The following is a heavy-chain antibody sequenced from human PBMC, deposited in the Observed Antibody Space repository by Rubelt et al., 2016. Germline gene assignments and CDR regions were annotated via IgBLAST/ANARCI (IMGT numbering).Heavy chain of an antibody. D-gene: IGHD6-13*01. CDR2: IGGGTSNT. Sequence: RWVRRSPGKGLEWVSGIGGGTSNTYYADSVRGRFTISRDNAKNTLFLQMNSLRDEDTAVYYCARQLASSGWYVVDYWGQGTLVIVSS. CDR3: ARQLASSGWYVVDY. V-gene: IGHV3-23*01. J-gene: IGHJ4*02.